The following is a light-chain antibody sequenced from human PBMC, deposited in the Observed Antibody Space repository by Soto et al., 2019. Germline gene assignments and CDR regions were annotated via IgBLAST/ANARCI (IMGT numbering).Light chain of an antibody. J-gene: IGKJ2*01. Sequence: DIQMTQSPSSLSASIGDRVTITCRASQSISGYLNWFHQKPGKAPKLLIHLASRLESGVPSRFSGSGSGTHFTLTISGLQAEDFAVYFCQQSHSAPVTFGPGTKVDIK. CDR3: QQSHSAPVT. CDR1: QSISGY. CDR2: LAS. V-gene: IGKV1-39*01.